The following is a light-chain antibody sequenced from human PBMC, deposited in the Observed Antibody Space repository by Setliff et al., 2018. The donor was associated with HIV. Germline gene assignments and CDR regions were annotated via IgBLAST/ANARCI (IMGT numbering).Light chain of an antibody. CDR1: GSDVATSKY. CDR3: SSYTSSSTEV. Sequence: QSALTQPASVSGSPGQSITISCTGTGSDVATSKYVSWYQQHPGKAPKLIIYDIVTRPSGVSNRFSGSKSGGTASLTISGLQAEDEADYYCSSYTSSSTEVFGTGTKVTVL. CDR2: DIV. V-gene: IGLV2-14*03. J-gene: IGLJ1*01.